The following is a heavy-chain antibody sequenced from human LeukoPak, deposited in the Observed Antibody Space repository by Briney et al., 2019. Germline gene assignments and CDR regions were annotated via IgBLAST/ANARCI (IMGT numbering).Heavy chain of an antibody. CDR1: GFTVSNNY. CDR3: ARDLHPSHFDY. V-gene: IGHV3-53*01. J-gene: IGHJ4*02. Sequence: QPGGSLRLSCAASGFTVSNNYMSWVRQAPGKGLEWVSVIYSGGATYYADSVKGRFTISRDNSKNTVYLQMNSPRAEDTAVYYCARDLHPSHFDYWGQGTLVTVSS. CDR2: IYSGGAT.